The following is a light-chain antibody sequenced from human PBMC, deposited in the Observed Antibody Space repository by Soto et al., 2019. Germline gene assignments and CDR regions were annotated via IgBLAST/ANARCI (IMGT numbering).Light chain of an antibody. V-gene: IGLV2-8*02. J-gene: IGLJ1*01. CDR3: TSYEGRYTYV. Sequence: QSELTHPPSASRSPGQAVPISYTGTSSDVGDYNYVSWYQQHPSKAPKLMIYEVTKRPSGVPDRFSGSKSGITASLTVSGLQAEDEADYYCTSYEGRYTYVFGTGTKVTVL. CDR1: SSDVGDYNY. CDR2: EVT.